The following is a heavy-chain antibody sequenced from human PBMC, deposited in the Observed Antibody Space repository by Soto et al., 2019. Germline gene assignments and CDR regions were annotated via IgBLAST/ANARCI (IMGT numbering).Heavy chain of an antibody. V-gene: IGHV3-33*01. CDR1: GFTFSSYG. D-gene: IGHD2-21*02. CDR2: IWYDGSNK. J-gene: IGHJ6*02. Sequence: GGSLRLSCAASGFTFSSYGMHWVRQAPGKGLEWVAVIWYDGSNKYYADSVKGRFTISRDNSKNTLYLQMNSLRAEDTAVYYCARDRDIVVVTHGMDVWVQGTTVTSP. CDR3: ARDRDIVVVTHGMDV.